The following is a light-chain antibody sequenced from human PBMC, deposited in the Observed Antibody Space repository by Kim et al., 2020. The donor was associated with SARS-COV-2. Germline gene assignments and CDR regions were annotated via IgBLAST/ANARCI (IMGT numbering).Light chain of an antibody. CDR2: NTN. Sequence: PGGTVTLTCVFSSGAVTSGFYPNWFQQKPGQAPRALIYNTNNRHSWTPARFSGSLLGGKAALTLSGVQPEDEAEYYCLLQHGAAWVFGGGTKLTVL. CDR1: SGAVTSGFY. V-gene: IGLV7-43*01. CDR3: LLQHGAAWV. J-gene: IGLJ3*02.